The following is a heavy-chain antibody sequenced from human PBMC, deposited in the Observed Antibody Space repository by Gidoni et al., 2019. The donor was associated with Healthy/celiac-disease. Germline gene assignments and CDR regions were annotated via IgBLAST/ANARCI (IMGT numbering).Heavy chain of an antibody. Sequence: QVQLQESGPGLVKPSGTLSLTCAVSGGSISSSNWWSWVRQPPGKGLEWIGEIYHSGSTNYNPSLKSRVTISVDKSKNQFSLKLSSVTAADTAVYYCARAGGNSNYDVPVELYYMDVWGKGTTVTVSS. CDR3: ARAGGNSNYDVPVELYYMDV. J-gene: IGHJ6*03. CDR2: IYHSGST. V-gene: IGHV4-4*02. CDR1: GGSISSSNW. D-gene: IGHD4-4*01.